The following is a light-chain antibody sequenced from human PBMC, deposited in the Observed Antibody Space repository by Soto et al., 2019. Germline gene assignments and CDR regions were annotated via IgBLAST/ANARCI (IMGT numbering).Light chain of an antibody. Sequence: DIPLTQSPSTLSASVGDRVTITCRASQSISSWLAWYQQKPGKAPKLLIYDASSLGSGVPSRFSGSGSGTEFTLTISSLQPDDFATYYCQQYNSYSTTFGQGTKVDIK. CDR2: DAS. CDR1: QSISSW. J-gene: IGKJ1*01. CDR3: QQYNSYSTT. V-gene: IGKV1-5*01.